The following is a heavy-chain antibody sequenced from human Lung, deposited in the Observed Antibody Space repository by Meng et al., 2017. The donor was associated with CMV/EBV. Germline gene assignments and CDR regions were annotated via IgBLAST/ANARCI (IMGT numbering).Heavy chain of an antibody. CDR1: GFTFSSYS. Sequence: ESLKISCAASGFTFSSYSMNWVRQAPGKGLECVSYISSSSSYIYYADSVKGRFTISRDNAKNSLYLQMNSLRAEDTAVYYCAREGFWGQGTLVTVSS. CDR3: AREGF. CDR2: ISSSSSYI. V-gene: IGHV3-21*01. J-gene: IGHJ4*02.